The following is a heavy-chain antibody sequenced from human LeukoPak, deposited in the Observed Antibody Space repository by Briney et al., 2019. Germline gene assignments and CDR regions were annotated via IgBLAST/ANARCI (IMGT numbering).Heavy chain of an antibody. J-gene: IGHJ4*02. CDR2: IYSGGST. CDR1: GFTFRSYA. V-gene: IGHV3-53*01. CDR3: AREDSYGHDY. D-gene: IGHD5-18*01. Sequence: GGSLRLSCAASGFTFRSYAMSWVRQAPGKGLEWVSVIYSGGSTYYADTVKGRFTISRDNSKNTLYLQMNSLRAEDTAVYYCAREDSYGHDYWGQGTLVTVSS.